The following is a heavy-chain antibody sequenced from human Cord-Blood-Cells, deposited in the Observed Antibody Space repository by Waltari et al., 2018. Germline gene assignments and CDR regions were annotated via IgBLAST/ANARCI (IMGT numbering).Heavy chain of an antibody. Sequence: EVQLVESGGGLVQPGGSLRLSCAASGFTVSSNYMSWVRQAPGKGLEWVEVIYSGGSTDYADSVKGRFTISRDNSKNTLDLQMNSLRAEDTAVYYCARARYSGYGDAFDIWGQGTMVTVSS. CDR3: ARARYSGYGDAFDI. J-gene: IGHJ3*02. D-gene: IGHD5-12*01. V-gene: IGHV3-66*01. CDR1: GFTVSSNY. CDR2: IYSGGST.